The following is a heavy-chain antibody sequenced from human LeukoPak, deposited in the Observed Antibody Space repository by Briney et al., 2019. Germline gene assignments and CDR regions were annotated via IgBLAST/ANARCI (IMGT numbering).Heavy chain of an antibody. Sequence: GGSLRLSCAASGFTFSSYAMSWVRQAPGKGLEWVSAISGSGGSTYYADSVKGRFTISRDNSKNTLYLQMNSLRAEDTAVYYCAKPERYGTILGSFDYWGQGTLVTVSS. CDR2: ISGSGGST. CDR1: GFTFSSYA. D-gene: IGHD3-9*01. CDR3: AKPERYGTILGSFDY. J-gene: IGHJ4*02. V-gene: IGHV3-23*01.